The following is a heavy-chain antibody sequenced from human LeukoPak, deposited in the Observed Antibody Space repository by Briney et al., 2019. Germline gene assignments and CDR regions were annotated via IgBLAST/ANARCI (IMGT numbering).Heavy chain of an antibody. V-gene: IGHV4-59*08. J-gene: IGHJ3*02. D-gene: IGHD3-22*01. CDR3: ARLNYYDSSGYYSPHDAFDI. CDR2: IYYSGST. CDR1: GGSISSYY. Sequence: PSETLSLTCTGSGGSISSYYWSWIRQPPGKGLEWIGYIYYSGSTNYNPSLKSRVTISVDTSKNQFSLKLSSVTAADTAVYYCARLNYYDSSGYYSPHDAFDIWGQGTMVTVSS.